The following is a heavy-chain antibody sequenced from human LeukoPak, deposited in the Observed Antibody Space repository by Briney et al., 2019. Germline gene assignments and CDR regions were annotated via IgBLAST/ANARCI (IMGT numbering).Heavy chain of an antibody. D-gene: IGHD5-24*01. Sequence: GGSLRLSCAASGFTFRSYEMNWVRQAPGKGLKCVSYISSSGSNIYYADSVKGRFTISRDNAKNSLFLQMNSLRAEDTAVYYCARADMATITVDYWGQGTLVTVS. J-gene: IGHJ4*02. V-gene: IGHV3-48*03. CDR3: ARADMATITVDY. CDR2: ISSSGSNI. CDR1: GFTFRSYE.